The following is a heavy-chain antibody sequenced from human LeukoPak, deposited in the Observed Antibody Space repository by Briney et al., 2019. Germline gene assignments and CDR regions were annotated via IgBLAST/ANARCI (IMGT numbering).Heavy chain of an antibody. J-gene: IGHJ6*04. CDR1: GFTFSSYA. V-gene: IGHV3-7*01. CDR2: IKTDGSQI. CDR3: ASFIAVGDV. D-gene: IGHD6-19*01. Sequence: GGSLRLSCAASGFTFSSYAMHWVRQAPGKGLEWVANIKTDGSQIYYVDSVKGRFTISRDNAKNSLYLQMNSLRAEDTAVYYCASFIAVGDVWGKGTTVTVSS.